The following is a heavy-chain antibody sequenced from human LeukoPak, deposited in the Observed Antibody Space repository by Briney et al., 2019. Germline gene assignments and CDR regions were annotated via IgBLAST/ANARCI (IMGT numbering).Heavy chain of an antibody. CDR3: AKDPGNGYDFWSGYSDNWFDP. V-gene: IGHV3-43*02. D-gene: IGHD3-3*01. CDR1: GFXFSSYA. J-gene: IGHJ5*02. Sequence: GGSLRLSCAACGFXFSSYAMSWLRQAPGKGLEWVSTIHDDGGKSYYADSVKGRFTISRDNSKNSLYLQMNGLRTEDTALYYCAKDPGNGYDFWSGYSDNWFDPWGQGTLVTVSS. CDR2: IHDDGGKS.